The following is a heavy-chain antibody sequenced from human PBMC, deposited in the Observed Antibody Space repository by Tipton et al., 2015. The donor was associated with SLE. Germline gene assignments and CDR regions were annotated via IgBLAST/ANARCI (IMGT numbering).Heavy chain of an antibody. CDR3: ASHPPLFYFDAGGYFYS. Sequence: QSGPEVKKPGASVKVSCKASQYTFTDVGISWVRQAPGQGLEWMGWISPKNGDTIYAQQFQGRVTMTTDTSTSTAYMDLRSLSSGDTAVDYCASHPPLFYFDAGGYFYSWGQGTLVTVSS. CDR2: ISPKNGDT. J-gene: IGHJ5*01. D-gene: IGHD3-22*01. CDR1: QYTFTDVG. V-gene: IGHV1-18*01.